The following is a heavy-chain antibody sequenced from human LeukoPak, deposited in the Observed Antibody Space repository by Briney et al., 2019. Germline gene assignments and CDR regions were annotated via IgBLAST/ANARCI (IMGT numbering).Heavy chain of an antibody. J-gene: IGHJ4*02. CDR3: SKATPPRDGSNPDY. V-gene: IGHV3-30*18. D-gene: IGHD4-4*01. Sequence: GGSLRLSCAASRFTFSSYGMHWVRQAPGKGLEWVAVISYDGRNKYYADSVKGRFTISRDNSKNTLHLQMNSLRGEDTAVYYCSKATPPRDGSNPDYWGQGTLVTVSS. CDR1: RFTFSSYG. CDR2: ISYDGRNK.